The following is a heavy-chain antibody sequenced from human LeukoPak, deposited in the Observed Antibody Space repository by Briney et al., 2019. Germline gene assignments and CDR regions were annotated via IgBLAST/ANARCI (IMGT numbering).Heavy chain of an antibody. CDR3: ARDPTTVTTIFDS. Sequence: SETLSLTCTVSDGSISAYYWSWIRQPAGKGLEWIGRIYPGESIYASENTNYNPSLKSRVSMSGDTSKNQVSLKLRSVTAADTAVYYCARDPTTVTTIFDSWGQGTLVTVSS. CDR1: DGSISAYY. CDR2: IYPGESIYASENT. J-gene: IGHJ4*02. V-gene: IGHV4-4*07. D-gene: IGHD4-17*01.